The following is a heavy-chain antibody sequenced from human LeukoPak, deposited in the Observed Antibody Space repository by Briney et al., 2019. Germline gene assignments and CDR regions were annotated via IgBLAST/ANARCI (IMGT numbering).Heavy chain of an antibody. J-gene: IGHJ6*03. Sequence: PGGSLRLSCAASGFTFDDYDMHWVRQAPGKGLECVSLISWDGDSTYYSDSVKGRFTISRDNNKNSLYLQMNSLKTEDTAFYYCARATVIDFYYYYIDVWGKGTTVTVSS. D-gene: IGHD4-17*01. CDR2: ISWDGDST. CDR3: ARATVIDFYYYYIDV. CDR1: GFTFDDYD. V-gene: IGHV3-43D*03.